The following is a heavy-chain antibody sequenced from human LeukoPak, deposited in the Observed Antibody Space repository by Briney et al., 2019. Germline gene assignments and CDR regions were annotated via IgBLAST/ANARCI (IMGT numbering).Heavy chain of an antibody. CDR2: ISYNGGSR. V-gene: IGHV3-23*01. J-gene: IGHJ6*02. D-gene: IGHD1-14*01. CDR3: AKASELGDYPNYYYYGMDV. CDR1: GFTFSRFA. Sequence: GSLRLSCAASGFTFSRFAINWVRQAPGKGLEWVSGISYNGGSRFCADSVKGRFTISRDNSKNTVFLQMNGLRGDDTAVYYCAKASELGDYPNYYYYGMDVWGQGTTVTVS.